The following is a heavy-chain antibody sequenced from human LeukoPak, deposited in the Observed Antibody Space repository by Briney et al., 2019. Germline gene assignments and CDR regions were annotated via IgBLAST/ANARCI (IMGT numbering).Heavy chain of an antibody. V-gene: IGHV3-21*01. D-gene: IGHD6-13*01. J-gene: IGHJ4*02. CDR3: ARDPYSSSWFDY. CDR2: ISSSSSYI. CDR1: GFTFSSYS. Sequence: PGGSLRLSCAASGFTFSSYSMNWVRQAPGKGLEWVSSISSSSSYIYYADSVKGRFTISRDNAKNSLYLQMYSLRAEDTAVYYCARDPYSSSWFDYWGQGTLVTVSS.